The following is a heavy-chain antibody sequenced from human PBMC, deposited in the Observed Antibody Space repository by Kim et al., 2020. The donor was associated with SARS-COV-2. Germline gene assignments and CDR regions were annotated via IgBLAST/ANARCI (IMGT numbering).Heavy chain of an antibody. CDR2: INHSGST. J-gene: IGHJ6*01. V-gene: IGHV4-34*01. Sequence: SETLSLTCAVYGGSFNDYYWSWIRQPPGKGLEWIGEINHSGSTNYNPSLRSRVIISVDTSKNQFSLKLSSGTAADTAVYYCAGGQDLDSRRDGGRDVWG. CDR1: GGSFNDYY. CDR3: AGGQDLDSRRDGGRDV. D-gene: IGHD3-3*01.